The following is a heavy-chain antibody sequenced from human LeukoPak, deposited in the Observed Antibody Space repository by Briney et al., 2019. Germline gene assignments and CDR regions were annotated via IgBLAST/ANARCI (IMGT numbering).Heavy chain of an antibody. CDR1: GGTFSSYA. D-gene: IGHD2/OR15-2a*01. CDR3: ARGTSYGYDYYYGMDV. J-gene: IGHJ6*02. Sequence: GASVKVSCKASGGTFSSYAISWVRQAPGQGLEWMGGIIPIFGTANYAQKFQGRVTITADESTSTAYMELSSLRSEDTAVYYCARGTSYGYDYYYGMDVWGQGTTVTVSS. V-gene: IGHV1-69*13. CDR2: IIPIFGTA.